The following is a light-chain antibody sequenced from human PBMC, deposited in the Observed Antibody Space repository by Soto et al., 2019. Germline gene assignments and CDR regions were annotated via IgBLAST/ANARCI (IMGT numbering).Light chain of an antibody. V-gene: IGKV3-20*01. Sequence: EIVLTQSPGTLSLSPGERATLSCRASQSVSSNYLALYQQKSGQAPRLLIYGISSRATGIPDRFSGSGSGTDFTLTISRLEPEDFAVYYCLHYKDWPRWTFGQGTKVDIK. CDR2: GIS. CDR1: QSVSSNY. CDR3: LHYKDWPRWT. J-gene: IGKJ1*01.